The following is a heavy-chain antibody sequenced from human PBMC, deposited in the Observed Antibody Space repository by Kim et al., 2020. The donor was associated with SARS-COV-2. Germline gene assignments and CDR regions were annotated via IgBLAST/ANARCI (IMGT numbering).Heavy chain of an antibody. Sequence: GESLKISCKGSGYSFTSYWIGWVRQMPGKGLEWMGIIYPGDSDTRYSPSFQGQVTISADKSISTAYLQWSSLKASDTAMYYCASGSRCSSGWTICNYGMDVWGQGTTVTVSS. D-gene: IGHD6-19*01. CDR1: GYSFTSYW. V-gene: IGHV5-51*01. CDR2: IYPGDSDT. J-gene: IGHJ6*02. CDR3: ASGSRCSSGWTICNYGMDV.